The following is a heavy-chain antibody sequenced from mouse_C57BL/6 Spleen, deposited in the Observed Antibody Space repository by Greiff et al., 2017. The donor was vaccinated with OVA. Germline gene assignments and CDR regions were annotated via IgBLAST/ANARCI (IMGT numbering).Heavy chain of an antibody. V-gene: IGHV1-69*01. CDR2: IDPSDSYT. D-gene: IGHD1-1*02. CDR1: GYTFTSYW. J-gene: IGHJ1*03. Sequence: VKLQQPGAELVMPGASVKLSCKASGYTFTSYWMHWVKQRPGQGLEWIGEIDPSDSYTNYNQKFKGKSTLTVDKSSSTAYMQLSSLTSEDSAVYYCARAGGNYGYFDVWGTGTTVTVSS. CDR3: ARAGGNYGYFDV.